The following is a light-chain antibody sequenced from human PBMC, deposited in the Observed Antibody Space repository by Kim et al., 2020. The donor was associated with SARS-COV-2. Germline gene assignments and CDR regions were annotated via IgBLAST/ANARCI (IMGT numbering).Light chain of an antibody. Sequence: DIQMTQSPSSVFASVGDSVTITCRASQHIVSWLAWYQQKPGKAPKLLIYAASSLQNGVPPRFSGGGFGTDFALTISSLQPEDFATYYCQQTNSFPPTFGQGTKLEI. CDR1: QHIVSW. CDR3: QQTNSFPPT. J-gene: IGKJ2*01. CDR2: AAS. V-gene: IGKV1-12*01.